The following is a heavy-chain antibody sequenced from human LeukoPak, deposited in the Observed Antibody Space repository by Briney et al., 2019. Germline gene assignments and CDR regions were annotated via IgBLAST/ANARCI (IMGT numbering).Heavy chain of an antibody. CDR3: ARQDILTGSDAFDI. CDR2: IYSSGST. Sequence: SETLSLTCTVSYGSISDYYWSWIRQPAGKGLEWIGRIYSSGSTNCNPSLESRVIMSVDTSKNQFSLKLTSVTAADTGVYYCARQDILTGSDAFDIWGQGTMVTVSS. D-gene: IGHD3-9*01. J-gene: IGHJ3*02. CDR1: YGSISDYY. V-gene: IGHV4-4*07.